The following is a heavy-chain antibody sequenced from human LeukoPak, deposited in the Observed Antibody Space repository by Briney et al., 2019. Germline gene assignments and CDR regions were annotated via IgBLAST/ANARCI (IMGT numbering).Heavy chain of an antibody. Sequence: SVKVSCKASGGTFSSYAISWVRQAPGQGLEWMGGIIPIFGTANYAQKFKGRVTITEDESPRPAYMGLSSMRSEDTAVYYCASQAVDGYNRLGPWAFDIWGQGTMVTVSS. CDR2: IIPIFGTA. J-gene: IGHJ3*02. CDR3: ASQAVDGYNRLGPWAFDI. D-gene: IGHD5-24*01. V-gene: IGHV1-69*13. CDR1: GGTFSSYA.